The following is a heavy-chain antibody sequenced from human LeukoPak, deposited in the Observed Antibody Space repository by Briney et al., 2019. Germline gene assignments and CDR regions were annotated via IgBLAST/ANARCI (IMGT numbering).Heavy chain of an antibody. Sequence: GGSLRLSCAASGFTFSSYSMNWVRQAPGKGLEWVSSISSSSSYIYYADSVKGRFTISRDNAKNSLYLQMNSLRAEDTAVYYCASAQPEPYYFDYWGQGTLVTVSS. D-gene: IGHD1-14*01. CDR2: ISSSSSYI. J-gene: IGHJ4*02. CDR3: ASAQPEPYYFDY. CDR1: GFTFSSYS. V-gene: IGHV3-21*01.